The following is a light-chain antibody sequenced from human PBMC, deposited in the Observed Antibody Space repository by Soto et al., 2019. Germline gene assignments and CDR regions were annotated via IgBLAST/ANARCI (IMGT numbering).Light chain of an antibody. CDR2: GNS. CDR1: SSNIGARYD. V-gene: IGLV1-40*01. CDR3: QSYDSSLSGWGV. Sequence: QSVLTQPPSVSGAPGQRVTISCTGSSSNIGARYDVHWYQQLPGTAPKLLIYGNSNRPSGVPDRFSGSKSGTSASLPITGLQAEDEADYYCQSYDSSLSGWGVFGGGTKLTVL. J-gene: IGLJ2*01.